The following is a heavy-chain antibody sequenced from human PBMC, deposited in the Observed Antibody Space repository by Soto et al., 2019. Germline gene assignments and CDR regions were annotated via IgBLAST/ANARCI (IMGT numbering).Heavy chain of an antibody. CDR2: IYPGDSDT. CDR1: GYSFTSYW. V-gene: IGHV5-51*01. D-gene: IGHD3-3*01. J-gene: IGHJ6*02. Sequence: LGESLKISCKGSGYSFTSYWIGWVRQMPGKGLEWMGIIYPGDSDTRYSPSFQGQVTISADKSISTAYLQWSSLKASDTAMYYCARSQYDFWSGSPAYYGMDVWGQGTTVTVSS. CDR3: ARSQYDFWSGSPAYYGMDV.